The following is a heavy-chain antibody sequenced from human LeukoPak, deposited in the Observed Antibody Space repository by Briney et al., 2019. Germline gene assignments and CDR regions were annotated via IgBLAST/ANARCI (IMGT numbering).Heavy chain of an antibody. J-gene: IGHJ4*02. CDR1: GFTFSTYG. Sequence: GGSLRLSCAASGFTFSTYGMHWVRQAPGKGLEWVAFIQFDGSDKFYADSVKGRFTISRDNSKNTLYLQMNSLRPEDTSVYYCARDSYGSGSYYRIDYWGQGTLVTVSS. D-gene: IGHD3-10*01. CDR2: IQFDGSDK. CDR3: ARDSYGSGSYYRIDY. V-gene: IGHV3-30*02.